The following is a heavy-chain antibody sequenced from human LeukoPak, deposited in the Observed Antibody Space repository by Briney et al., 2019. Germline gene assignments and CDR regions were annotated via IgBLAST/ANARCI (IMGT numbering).Heavy chain of an antibody. CDR1: GGSFSGYY. D-gene: IGHD2-2*01. Sequence: SETLSLTCAVYGGSFSGYYWSWIRQPPGEGLEWIGEINHSGSTNYNPSLKSRVTISVDTSKNQFSLKLSSVTAADTAVYYCAGRNIVVVPAATADDAFDIWGQGTMVTVSS. J-gene: IGHJ3*02. V-gene: IGHV4-34*01. CDR2: INHSGST. CDR3: AGRNIVVVPAATADDAFDI.